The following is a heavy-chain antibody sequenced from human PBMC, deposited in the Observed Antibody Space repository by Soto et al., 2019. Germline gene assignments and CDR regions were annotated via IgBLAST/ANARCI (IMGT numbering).Heavy chain of an antibody. CDR3: AREDGPTDAGTLWFGELLRSFGMDV. CDR1: GDSVSSNSAA. J-gene: IGHJ6*02. CDR2: TYYRSKWYN. Sequence: PSQTLSLTCAISGDSVSSNSAAWNWIRQSPSRGLEWLGRTYYRSKWYNDYAVSVKSRITINPDTSKNQFSLQLNSVTPEDTAVYYCAREDGPTDAGTLWFGELLRSFGMDVWGQGTTVTVSS. V-gene: IGHV6-1*01. D-gene: IGHD3-10*01.